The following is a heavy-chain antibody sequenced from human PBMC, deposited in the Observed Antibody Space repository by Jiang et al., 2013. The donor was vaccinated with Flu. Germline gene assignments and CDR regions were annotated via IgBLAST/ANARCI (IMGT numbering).Heavy chain of an antibody. D-gene: IGHD3-10*01. V-gene: IGHV1-3*04. Sequence: MGWINTGNGNTKYSEKFRDRVTITRDTSASTAYMELSSLRSEDTAVYYCARAKPHESGAKRGLDYWGQGTLVTVSS. CDR3: ARAKPHESGAKRGLDY. J-gene: IGHJ4*02. CDR2: INTGNGNT.